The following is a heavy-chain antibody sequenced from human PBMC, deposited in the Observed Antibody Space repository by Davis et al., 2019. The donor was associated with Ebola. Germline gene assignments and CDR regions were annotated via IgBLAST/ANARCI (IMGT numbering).Heavy chain of an antibody. J-gene: IGHJ4*01. V-gene: IGHV3-30*18. CDR3: AKVRHPLATNKIYYFDY. CDR1: GFTFSNYG. CDR2: ISYHGKNI. D-gene: IGHD2-8*01. Sequence: GGSLRLSCVASGFTFSNYGMHWVRQAPGKGLEGVAFISYHGKNIPYADSVWGRFTISRDNSKNTLYLQMNSLRPEDTAMYYFAKVRHPLATNKIYYFDYWDHGTLVTVSS.